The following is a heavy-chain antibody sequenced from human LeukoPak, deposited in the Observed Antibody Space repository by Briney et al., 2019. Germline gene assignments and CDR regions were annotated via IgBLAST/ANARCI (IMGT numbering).Heavy chain of an antibody. J-gene: IGHJ4*02. CDR2: ISTYNGNT. D-gene: IGHD3-10*01. CDR3: ARDLYYYGSGGFDY. Sequence: ASVKVSCKASGYTFTSHGISWVRQAPGQGLEWMGWISTYNGNTNYAQKLQGRVSMTTDTSTSTAYMELRSLRSDDTAVYYCARDLYYYGSGGFDYWGQGTLVTVSS. CDR1: GYTFTSHG. V-gene: IGHV1-18*01.